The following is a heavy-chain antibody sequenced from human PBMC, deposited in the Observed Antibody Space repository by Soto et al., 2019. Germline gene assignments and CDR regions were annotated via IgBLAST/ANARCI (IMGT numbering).Heavy chain of an antibody. V-gene: IGHV3-30*04. CDR2: ISYDGENQ. D-gene: IGHD3-10*01. Sequence: SLRLSCAASGFSFSHYAMHWVRQPPGKGLEWVALISYDGENQYFTDSVRGRFTISRDNSKTAVYLEMNDLRLDDTATYYCVSPHSESSNAFDLWGQGTRVTVS. J-gene: IGHJ5*02. CDR3: VSPHSESSNAFDL. CDR1: GFSFSHYA.